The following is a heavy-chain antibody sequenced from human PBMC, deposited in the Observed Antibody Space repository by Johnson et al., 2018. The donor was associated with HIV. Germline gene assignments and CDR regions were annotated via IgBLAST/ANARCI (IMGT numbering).Heavy chain of an antibody. CDR3: AREEGTDILTRGDAFDI. D-gene: IGHD3-9*01. CDR1: FTFSSYD. CDR2: IGTAGDT. J-gene: IGHJ3*02. V-gene: IGHV3-13*01. Sequence: FTFSSYDMHWVRQATGKGLEWVSAIGTAGDTYYPGSVKGRFTMSRDNAKKSLYLQMNSLRAEDTAVYYCAREEGTDILTRGDAFDIWGQGTMVTVSS.